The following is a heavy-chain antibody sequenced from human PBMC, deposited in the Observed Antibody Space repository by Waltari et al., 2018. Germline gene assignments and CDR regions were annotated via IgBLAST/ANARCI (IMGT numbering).Heavy chain of an antibody. J-gene: IGHJ5*02. CDR2: IYYSGST. CDR1: GGSISSHY. CDR3: ARWGYCSSTSCARDWNWFDP. Sequence: QVQLQQWGAGLLKPSETLSLTCTVSGGSISSHYWSWIRQPPGKGLEWIGYIYYSGSTNYNPSLKSRVTISVDTSKNQFSLKLSSVTAADTAVYYCARWGYCSSTSCARDWNWFDPWGQGTLVTVSS. V-gene: IGHV4-59*11. D-gene: IGHD2-2*01.